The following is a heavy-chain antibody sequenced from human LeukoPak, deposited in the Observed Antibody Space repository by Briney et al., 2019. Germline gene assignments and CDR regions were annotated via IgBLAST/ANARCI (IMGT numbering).Heavy chain of an antibody. CDR2: IYWNDDK. CDR3: AHRPYGSSGSHWFDP. CDR1: GFSLSTSGVG. Sequence: SGPTLVKPTQTLTLTCTFSGFSLSTSGVGVGWIRQPPGKALEWLALIYWNDDKRYSPSLKSRLTITKDTSKNQVVLTMTNMDPVDTATYYCAHRPYGSSGSHWFDPWGQGTLVTVSS. J-gene: IGHJ5*02. V-gene: IGHV2-5*01. D-gene: IGHD3-22*01.